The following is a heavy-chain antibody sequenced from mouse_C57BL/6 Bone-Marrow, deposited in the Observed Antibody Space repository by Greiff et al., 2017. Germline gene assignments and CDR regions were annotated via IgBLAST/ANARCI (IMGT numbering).Heavy chain of an antibody. CDR1: GYTFTSYW. V-gene: IGHV1-69*01. Sequence: QVQLKQPGAELVMPGASVKLSCKASGYTFTSYWMHWVKQRPGQGLEWIGEIDPSDSYTNYNQKFKGKSTLTVDKSSSTAYMQLSSLTSEDSAVYYCAVRGIYYAYYGGQGTTLTVSS. J-gene: IGHJ2*01. CDR3: AVRGIYYAYY. CDR2: IDPSDSYT. D-gene: IGHD1-1*01.